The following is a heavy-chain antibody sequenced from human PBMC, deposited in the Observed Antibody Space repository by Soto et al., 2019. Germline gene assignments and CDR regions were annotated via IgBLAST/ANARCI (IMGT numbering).Heavy chain of an antibody. CDR3: ARGPFWSGYYGFDY. Sequence: GGSLRLSCAASGFTVSSNYMSWVRQAPGKGLEWVSVIYSGGSTYYADSVKGRFTISRDNSKNTLYLQMNSLRAEDTAVYYCARGPFWSGYYGFDYWGQGTLVTVSS. CDR1: GFTVSSNY. D-gene: IGHD3-3*01. J-gene: IGHJ4*02. V-gene: IGHV3-66*01. CDR2: IYSGGST.